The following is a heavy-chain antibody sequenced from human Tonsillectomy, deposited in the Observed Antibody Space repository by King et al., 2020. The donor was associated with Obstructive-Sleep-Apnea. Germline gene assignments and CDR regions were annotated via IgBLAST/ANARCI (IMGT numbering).Heavy chain of an antibody. Sequence: HVQLQQWGAGLLKPSETLSLTCAVYGGSFSGYYWSWIRQPPGKGLEWIGEINHRGSTNYNPYLKSRVTISVDTSKNQFSLKLSSVTAADTAVYYCARVEEMASTGFDYWGQGTLVTVSS. CDR1: GGSFSGYY. V-gene: IGHV4-34*01. J-gene: IGHJ4*02. D-gene: IGHD5-24*01. CDR3: ARVEEMASTGFDY. CDR2: INHRGST.